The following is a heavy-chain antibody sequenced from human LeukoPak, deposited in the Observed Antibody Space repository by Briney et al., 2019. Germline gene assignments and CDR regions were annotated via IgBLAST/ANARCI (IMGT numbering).Heavy chain of an antibody. D-gene: IGHD2-15*01. CDR3: ARVTYCSGGSCYSFDY. J-gene: IGHJ4*02. Sequence: PSETLSLTCTVSGGSISSSSYYWGWIRQPPGKGLEWIGSIYYSGSTYYNPSLKGRVTISVDTSKNQFSLKLSSLIAADTAVYYCARVTYCSGGSCYSFDYWGQGTLVTVSS. V-gene: IGHV4-39*01. CDR2: IYYSGST. CDR1: GGSISSSSYY.